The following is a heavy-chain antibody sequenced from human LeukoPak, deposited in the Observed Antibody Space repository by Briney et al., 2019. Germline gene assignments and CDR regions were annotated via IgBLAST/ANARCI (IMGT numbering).Heavy chain of an antibody. CDR3: ARNGGGWSFDY. CDR1: GGPISTYY. J-gene: IGHJ4*02. CDR2: MSYSGNS. Sequence: SETLSLTCTVSGGPISTYYWSWIRQSPGKGLEWIGYMSYSGNSNYSPSLESRVTVSVDTSKSQFSLKPTSVTAADTAVYYCARNGGGWSFDYWGQGTLVTVSS. V-gene: IGHV4-59*08. D-gene: IGHD6-19*01.